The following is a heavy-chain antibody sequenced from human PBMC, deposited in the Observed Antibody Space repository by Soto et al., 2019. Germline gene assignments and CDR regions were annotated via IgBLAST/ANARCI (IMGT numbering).Heavy chain of an antibody. CDR1: GFTFSDYY. V-gene: IGHV3-11*04. J-gene: IGHJ4*02. D-gene: IGHD2-2*01. CDR2: ISSGAITI. CDR3: AREQPIVVVPAAIPGAFDY. Sequence: GGSLRLSCAASGFTFSDYYMNWIRQAPGKGLEWVSYISSGAITIYYADSVKGRFTISRDNSKNTLYLQMNSLRAEDTAVYYCAREQPIVVVPAAIPGAFDYWGQGTLVTVSS.